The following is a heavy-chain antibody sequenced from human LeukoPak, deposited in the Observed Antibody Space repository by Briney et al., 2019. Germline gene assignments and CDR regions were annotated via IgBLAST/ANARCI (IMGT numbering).Heavy chain of an antibody. D-gene: IGHD3-3*01. V-gene: IGHV3-9*01. Sequence: LSLTCTVSGGSISSYYWSWVRQAPGKGLEWVSGISWNSGSIGYADSVKGRFTISRDNAKNSLYLQMNSLRAEDTALYYCAKDIRYYDFWSGYYKAEDYYYGMDVWGQGTTVTVSS. J-gene: IGHJ6*02. CDR2: ISWNSGSI. CDR1: GGSISSYY. CDR3: AKDIRYYDFWSGYYKAEDYYYGMDV.